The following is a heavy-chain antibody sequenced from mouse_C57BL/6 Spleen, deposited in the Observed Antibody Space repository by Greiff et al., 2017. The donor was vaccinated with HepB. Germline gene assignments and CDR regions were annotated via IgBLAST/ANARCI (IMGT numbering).Heavy chain of an antibody. Sequence: EVQLQESGPGLVKPSQSLSLTCSVTGYSITSGYYWNWIRQFPGNKLEWMGYISYDGSNNYNPSLKNRISILRNTSKNQFFLKLNSVTTEDTATYYCARITTVVATYYAMDYWGQGTSVTVSS. V-gene: IGHV3-6*01. CDR3: ARITTVVATYYAMDY. D-gene: IGHD1-1*01. J-gene: IGHJ4*01. CDR2: ISYDGSN. CDR1: GYSITSGYY.